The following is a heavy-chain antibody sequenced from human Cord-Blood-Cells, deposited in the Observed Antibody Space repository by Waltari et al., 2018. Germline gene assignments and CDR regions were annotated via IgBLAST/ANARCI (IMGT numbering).Heavy chain of an antibody. CDR3: ARDKAYIAAAGSGNAFDI. Sequence: QVQLVQSGAEVKKPGASVKVSCKASGYTFTSYAMHWVRQAPGQRLEWMGWINAGNGNTKYSQKFQGRVTITSDTSASTAYMELSSLRSEDTAVYYCARDKAYIAAAGSGNAFDIWGQGTMVTVSS. D-gene: IGHD6-13*01. CDR2: INAGNGNT. CDR1: GYTFTSYA. V-gene: IGHV1-3*01. J-gene: IGHJ3*02.